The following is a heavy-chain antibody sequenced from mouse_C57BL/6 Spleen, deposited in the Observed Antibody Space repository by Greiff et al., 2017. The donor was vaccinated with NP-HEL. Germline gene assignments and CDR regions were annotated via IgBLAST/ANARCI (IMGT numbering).Heavy chain of an antibody. J-gene: IGHJ3*01. V-gene: IGHV5-4*01. CDR1: GFTFSSYA. D-gene: IGHD1-1*01. Sequence: DVHLVESGGGLVKPGGSLKLSCAASGFTFSSYAMSWVRQTPEKRLEWVATLSDGGSYTYYPDNVKGRFTISRDNAKNNLYLQMSHLKSEDTAMYYCARDEGYFGSPWFAYWGQGTLVTVSA. CDR2: LSDGGSYT. CDR3: ARDEGYFGSPWFAY.